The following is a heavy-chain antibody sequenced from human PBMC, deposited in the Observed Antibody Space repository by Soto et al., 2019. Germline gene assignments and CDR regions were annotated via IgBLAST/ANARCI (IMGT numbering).Heavy chain of an antibody. CDR3: ARRVLGFVNMNNWFDP. CDR2: IYYSGST. CDR1: GGSISSSSYY. V-gene: IGHV4-39*01. J-gene: IGHJ5*02. Sequence: SETLSLTCTVSGGSISSSSYYWGWIRQPPGKGLEWIGSIYYSGSTYYNPSLKSRVTISVDTSKNQFSLKLSSVTAADTAVYYCARRVLGFVNMNNWFDPWGQGTLVTVSS. D-gene: IGHD3-3*01.